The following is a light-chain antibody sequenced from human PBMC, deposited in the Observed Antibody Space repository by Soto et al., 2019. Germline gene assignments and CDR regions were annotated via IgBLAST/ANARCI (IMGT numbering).Light chain of an antibody. V-gene: IGKV3-20*01. CDR3: QQYGSSYT. Sequence: IVLTQSQGTLSLSPGERATLSCRASQSISSNYLAWYQQKPGQAPRLLIYGSSSRATDIPDRFSGSGSGTDFTLTISRLDPEDFAVYYCQQYGSSYTFGQGTQLEI. CDR2: GSS. CDR1: QSISSNY. J-gene: IGKJ2*01.